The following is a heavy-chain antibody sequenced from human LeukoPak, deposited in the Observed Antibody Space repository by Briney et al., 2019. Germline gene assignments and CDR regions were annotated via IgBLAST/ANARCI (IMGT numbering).Heavy chain of an antibody. D-gene: IGHD2-15*01. V-gene: IGHV4-59*01. CDR1: GASISRDY. Sequence: SETLSLTCTVSGASISRDYWTWIRQPPGKGLEWIGYNNGGSTTYSPSLNSRVTISLDTSNNQVSLRLSSVTAADTAVYYCARTTEGYCRGRSCYSYYYYMDVWGKGTTVTVSS. CDR3: ARTTEGYCRGRSCYSYYYYMDV. J-gene: IGHJ6*03. CDR2: NNGGST.